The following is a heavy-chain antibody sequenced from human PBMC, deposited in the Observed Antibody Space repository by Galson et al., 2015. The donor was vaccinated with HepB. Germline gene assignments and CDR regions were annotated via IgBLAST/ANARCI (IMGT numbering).Heavy chain of an antibody. V-gene: IGHV1-69*06. J-gene: IGHJ4*02. D-gene: IGHD6-19*01. CDR2: IIPIFGTA. Sequence: SVKVSCKASGGTFSSYAISWVRQAPGQGLEWMGGIIPIFGTANYAQKFQGRVTITADKSTSTAYMELSSLRSEDTAVYYCASTQATDSSGWYFLGQGGANDYWGQGTLVTVSS. CDR1: GGTFSSYA. CDR3: ASTQATDSSGWYFLGQGGANDY.